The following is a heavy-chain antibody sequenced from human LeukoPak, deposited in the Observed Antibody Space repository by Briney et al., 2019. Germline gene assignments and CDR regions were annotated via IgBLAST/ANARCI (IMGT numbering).Heavy chain of an antibody. CDR1: GGSISSYY. CDR3: ARESIAVAGFYYFDY. D-gene: IGHD6-19*01. CDR2: IYYSGST. Sequence: SETLSLTCTVSGGSISSYYWSWIRQPPGKGLEWIGYIYYSGSTNYNPSLKSRVTISVDTSKNQFSLKLSSVTAADTAVYYCARESIAVAGFYYFDYWGQGTLVTVSS. V-gene: IGHV4-59*01. J-gene: IGHJ4*02.